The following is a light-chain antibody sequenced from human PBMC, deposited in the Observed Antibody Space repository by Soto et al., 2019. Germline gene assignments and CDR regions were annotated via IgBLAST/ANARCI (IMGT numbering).Light chain of an antibody. J-gene: IGLJ1*01. Sequence: QSVLTQPASVSGSPGQSITISCTGTGSDVGGYKYVSWLQQLPGKAPKLMIYDVSYRPSGVSDRFSGSKSGNTASLIISGLQAEDEADYYCSSYASSIPFVFVTGTKVTLL. CDR1: GSDVGGYKY. V-gene: IGLV2-14*03. CDR3: SSYASSIPFV. CDR2: DVS.